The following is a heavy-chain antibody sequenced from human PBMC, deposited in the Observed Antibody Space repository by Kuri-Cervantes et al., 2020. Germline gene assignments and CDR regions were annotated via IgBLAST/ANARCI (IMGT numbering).Heavy chain of an antibody. CDR3: ARSESRYFDL. Sequence: GSLRLSCAVYGGSFSGYYWSWIRQPPGKGLEWIGEINHSGSTNYNPSLKSRVTISVDTSKNQFSLKLSSVTAADTAVYYCARSESRYFDLWGRGTLVTVSS. CDR1: GGSFSGYY. CDR2: INHSGST. J-gene: IGHJ2*01. V-gene: IGHV4-34*01.